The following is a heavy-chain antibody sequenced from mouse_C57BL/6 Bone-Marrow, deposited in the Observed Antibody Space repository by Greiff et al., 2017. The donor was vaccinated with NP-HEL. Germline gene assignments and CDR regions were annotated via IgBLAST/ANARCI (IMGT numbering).Heavy chain of an antibody. J-gene: IGHJ2*01. V-gene: IGHV1-72*01. Sequence: QVQLQQPGAELVKPGASVKLSCKASGYNFTRYWMHWVKQRPGRGLAWIGRIDPKSGGTKYNEKFKSKATMTVDKPSSTAYMQLSSLTSEDSAVYYCARFYYGSHFDYWGQGTTLTVSS. CDR2: IDPKSGGT. CDR1: GYNFTRYW. CDR3: ARFYYGSHFDY. D-gene: IGHD1-1*01.